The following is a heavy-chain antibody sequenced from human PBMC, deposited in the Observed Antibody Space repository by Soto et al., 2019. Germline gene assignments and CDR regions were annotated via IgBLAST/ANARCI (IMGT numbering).Heavy chain of an antibody. D-gene: IGHD6-19*01. Sequence: QITLKESGPTLVKPTQTLTLTCTFSGFSLSTSGVGVGWIRQPPGKALEWLALIYWNDDKRYSPSLKSRLTIIKDTSKDQVVITMTNMDPVETATYYCAHIPSYSSGWFCESRWFDPWGQGTLVTVSS. CDR1: GFSLSTSGVG. V-gene: IGHV2-5*01. J-gene: IGHJ5*02. CDR3: AHIPSYSSGWFCESRWFDP. CDR2: IYWNDDK.